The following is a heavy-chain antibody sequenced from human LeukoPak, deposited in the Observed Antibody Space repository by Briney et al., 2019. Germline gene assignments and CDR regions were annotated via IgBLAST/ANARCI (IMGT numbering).Heavy chain of an antibody. D-gene: IGHD2-15*01. Sequence: GGSLRLSCAASGFTFDDYAMHWVRQAPGKGLEWVSGISWNSGSIGYADSVKGRFTISRDNAKNSLYLQMNSLRAEDTALYYCAKALLSDPGSTVDYWGQGTLVTVSS. J-gene: IGHJ4*02. CDR1: GFTFDDYA. V-gene: IGHV3-9*01. CDR2: ISWNSGSI. CDR3: AKALLSDPGSTVDY.